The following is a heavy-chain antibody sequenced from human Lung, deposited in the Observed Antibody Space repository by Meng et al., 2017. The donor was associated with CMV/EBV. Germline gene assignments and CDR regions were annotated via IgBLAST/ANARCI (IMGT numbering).Heavy chain of an antibody. V-gene: IGHV4-34*01. J-gene: IGHJ6*02. CDR2: INHSGST. D-gene: IGHD3-3*01. CDR3: ARRRTIFGVVIDYGMDA. CDR1: GGSFSGYY. Sequence: TLSLTXAVYGGSFSGYYWSWIRQPPGKGLEWIGEINHSGSTNYNPSLKSRVTISVDTSKNQFSLKLSSVTAADTAVYYCARRRTIFGVVIDYGMDAWGQGTXVNVSS.